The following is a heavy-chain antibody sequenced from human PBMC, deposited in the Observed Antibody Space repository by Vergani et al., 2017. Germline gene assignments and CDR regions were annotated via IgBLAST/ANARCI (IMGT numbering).Heavy chain of an antibody. CDR1: GYTFTSYG. CDR2: ISAYNGNT. Sequence: QVQLVQSGAEVKKPGASVKVSCKASGYTFTSYGISWVRQAPGQGLEWMGWISAYNGNTNYAQKLQGRVTMTTDTSTSTAYMELRSLRSDDTAVYYCARDVSRYCSGGSCVNYYYYYGMDVWGQGTTVTVSS. CDR3: ARDVSRYCSGGSCVNYYYYYGMDV. J-gene: IGHJ6*02. D-gene: IGHD2-15*01. V-gene: IGHV1-18*01.